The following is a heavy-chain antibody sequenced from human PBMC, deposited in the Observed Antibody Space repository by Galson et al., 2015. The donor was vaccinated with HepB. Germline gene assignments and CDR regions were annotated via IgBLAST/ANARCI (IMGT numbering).Heavy chain of an antibody. V-gene: IGHV1-69*06. Sequence: SVKVSCKASGGTFSSYAISWVRQAPGQGLEWMGGIIPIFGTANYAQKFQGRVTITADKSTSTAYMELSSLRSEDTAVYYCARGAIAARPDYYGMDVWGQGTTVTVSS. D-gene: IGHD6-6*01. J-gene: IGHJ6*02. CDR3: ARGAIAARPDYYGMDV. CDR2: IIPIFGTA. CDR1: GGTFSSYA.